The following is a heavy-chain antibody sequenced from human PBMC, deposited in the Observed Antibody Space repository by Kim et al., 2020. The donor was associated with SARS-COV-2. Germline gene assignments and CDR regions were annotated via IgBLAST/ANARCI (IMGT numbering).Heavy chain of an antibody. CDR3: ARISGSPYYFYGMDV. D-gene: IGHD3-22*01. CDR1: DASITSTSYY. J-gene: IGHJ6*01. V-gene: IGHV4-39*07. Sequence: SETLSLTCTVSDASITSTSYYWGWIRPPPGKGLEWIGSINYSGSTYYNPSLKSRVTISIDTSKKQFSLNLTSVTAADTAVYYCARISGSPYYFYGMDVWG. CDR2: INYSGST.